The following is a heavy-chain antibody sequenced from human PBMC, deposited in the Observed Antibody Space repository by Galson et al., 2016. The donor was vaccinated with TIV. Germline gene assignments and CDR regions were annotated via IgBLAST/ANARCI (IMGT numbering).Heavy chain of an antibody. J-gene: IGHJ4*02. CDR2: AWYDGSSA. D-gene: IGHD3-9*01. CDR1: GFTFNYHG. V-gene: IGHV3-33*01. CDR3: ARNFPIDDILASYYFDY. Sequence: SLRLSCAASGFTFNYHGIHWVRQAPGKGLEWLAVAWYDGSSAYYADSVKGRFTISRDNSKNTVFLQMNSLRAEDTAVYYCARNFPIDDILASYYFDYCVQGTLVTVSS.